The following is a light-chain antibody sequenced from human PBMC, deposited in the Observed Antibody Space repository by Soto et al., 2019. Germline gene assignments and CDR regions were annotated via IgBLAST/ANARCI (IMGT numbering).Light chain of an antibody. CDR2: DTT. CDR3: LLSFSGARV. J-gene: IGLJ3*02. Sequence: QAVVTQEPSLAVSPGATVTLTCGSSTGAVTSGHYPYWFQQKPGQAPRTLIYDTTNKHSWTPARFSGSLLGDKAALTLSGAHPEDEAEYYCLLSFSGARVFGGGTKVTVL. CDR1: TGAVTSGHY. V-gene: IGLV7-46*01.